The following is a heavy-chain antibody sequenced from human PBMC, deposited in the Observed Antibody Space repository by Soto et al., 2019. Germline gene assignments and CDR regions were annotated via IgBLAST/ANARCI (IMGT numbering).Heavy chain of an antibody. V-gene: IGHV3-9*01. CDR1: GFTCDDYA. D-gene: IGHD3-3*01. J-gene: IGHJ6*03. CDR3: AKEGKTYYDFWSGYYTTSVYYYYMDV. CDR2: ISCNSGSI. Sequence: GGSLRLSCAASGFTCDDYAMHWVRQAPGKGLQWLSGISCNSGSIGYADSVKGRFTISRDNAKNCLYLQMNSLRAEDTALYYCAKEGKTYYDFWSGYYTTSVYYYYMDVWGKGTTVTVSS.